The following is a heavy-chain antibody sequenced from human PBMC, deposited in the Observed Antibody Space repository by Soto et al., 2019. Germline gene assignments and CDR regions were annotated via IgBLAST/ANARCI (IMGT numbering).Heavy chain of an antibody. J-gene: IGHJ3*02. Sequence: QLHVVQSGAVVKKPGASVTVSCSASGYPVTAYYMHWVRQAPGRGLEWLGGINPATGAAKYTQTSQGRVTMTRDTATSTVFMELSGLSSEATAVFYCERGGGVGVAGSAGFDMWGQGTLVTVSS. CDR2: INPATGAA. V-gene: IGHV1-2*02. D-gene: IGHD3-3*01. CDR1: GYPVTAYY. CDR3: ERGGGVGVAGSAGFDM.